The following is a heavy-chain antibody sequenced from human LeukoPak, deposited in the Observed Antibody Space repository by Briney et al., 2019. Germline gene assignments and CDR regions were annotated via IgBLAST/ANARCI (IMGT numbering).Heavy chain of an antibody. CDR3: AREVVNYCSGGSCYFSRYYYYGMDV. D-gene: IGHD2-15*01. Sequence: GGSLRLSCAASGFTFSSYGMHWFRQAPGKGLEWVAVIWYDGSNKYYADSVKGRFTISRDNSKNTLYLQMNSLRAEDTAVYYCAREVVNYCSGGSCYFSRYYYYGMDVWGQGTTVTVSS. J-gene: IGHJ6*02. CDR1: GFTFSSYG. V-gene: IGHV3-33*01. CDR2: IWYDGSNK.